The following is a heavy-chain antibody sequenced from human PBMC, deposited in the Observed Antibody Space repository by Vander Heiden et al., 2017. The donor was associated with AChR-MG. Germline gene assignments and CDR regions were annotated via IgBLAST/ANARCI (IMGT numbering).Heavy chain of an antibody. V-gene: IGHV3-48*02. J-gene: IGHJ6*02. Sequence: EVQLVESGGGLVQPGGSLRLSCAASGFTFSSYSMNWVRQAPGKGLEWVSYISSSSSTIYYADSVKGRFTISRDNAKNSLYLQMNSLRDEDTAVYYCARDAMDGKLGYGMDVWGQGTTVTVSS. CDR3: ARDAMDGKLGYGMDV. D-gene: IGHD2-2*01. CDR2: ISSSSSTI. CDR1: GFTFSSYS.